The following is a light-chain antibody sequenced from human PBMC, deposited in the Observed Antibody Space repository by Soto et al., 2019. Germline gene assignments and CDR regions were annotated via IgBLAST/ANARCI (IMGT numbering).Light chain of an antibody. V-gene: IGLV2-14*01. CDR2: EVS. CDR1: SSDVGGYKY. CDR3: SSYSSSSTLV. J-gene: IGLJ1*01. Sequence: QSVLTQPASVSGSPGQSSTISFTGTSSDVGGYKYVSWYQQHPGKAPKLMIYEVSNRPSGVSNRFSGSKSGNTASLTISGLQAEDEADYYCSSYSSSSTLVFGTGTKVTVL.